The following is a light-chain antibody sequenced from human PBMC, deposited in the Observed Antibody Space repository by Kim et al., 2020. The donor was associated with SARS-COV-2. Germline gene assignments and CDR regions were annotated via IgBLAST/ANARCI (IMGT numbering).Light chain of an antibody. J-gene: IGLJ1*01. Sequence: QSALTQPRSVSGSPGQSITISCTGTYSDVGTYNSVSWYQQHPGKSPKLIIYEVVYRPSGVSNRFSGSKSGDTASLTISGLQTEDEADYYCSSFTSDSTLYVFGTGTKVTVL. CDR3: SSFTSDSTLYV. V-gene: IGLV2-14*01. CDR1: YSDVGTYNS. CDR2: EVV.